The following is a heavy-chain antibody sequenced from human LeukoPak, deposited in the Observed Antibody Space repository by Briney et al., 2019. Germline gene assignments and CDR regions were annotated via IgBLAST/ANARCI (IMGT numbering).Heavy chain of an antibody. V-gene: IGHV3-7*04. Sequence: EWVASINHNGSVNYYVASVTGRFTISRDNAKNSLYLQMSNLRAEDTAVYFCARGGGLDVWGQGATVTVSS. CDR3: ARGGGLDV. J-gene: IGHJ6*02. CDR2: INHNGSVN.